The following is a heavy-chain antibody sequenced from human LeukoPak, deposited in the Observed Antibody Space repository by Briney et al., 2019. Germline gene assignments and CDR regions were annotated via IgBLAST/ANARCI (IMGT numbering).Heavy chain of an antibody. CDR3: ARDLIVGATYDWFDP. CDR2: INHSGST. V-gene: IGHV4-34*01. D-gene: IGHD1-26*01. Sequence: SETLSLTCAVYGGSFSGYYWSWIRQPPGKGLEWIGEINHSGSTNYNPSLKSRVTISVDTSKNQFSLKLSSVTAADTAVYYWARDLIVGATYDWFDPWGQGTLVTVSS. CDR1: GGSFSGYY. J-gene: IGHJ5*02.